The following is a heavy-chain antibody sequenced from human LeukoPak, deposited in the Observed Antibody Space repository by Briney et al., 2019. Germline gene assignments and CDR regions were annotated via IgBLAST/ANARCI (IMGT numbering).Heavy chain of an antibody. D-gene: IGHD3-22*01. CDR2: ISWNSGSI. CDR3: AKGHYYDSSGYVDY. Sequence: GRSLRLSCAASGFTFDDYAMHWVRQAPGKGLEWVSGISWNSGSIGYAASVKGRFTISRDNAKNSLYLQMNSLRAEDTALYYCAKGHYYDSSGYVDYWGQGTLVTVSS. CDR1: GFTFDDYA. V-gene: IGHV3-9*01. J-gene: IGHJ4*02.